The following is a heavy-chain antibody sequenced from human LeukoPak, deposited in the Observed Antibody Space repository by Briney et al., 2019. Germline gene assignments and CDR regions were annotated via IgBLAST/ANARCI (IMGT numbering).Heavy chain of an antibody. CDR3: AKDPLITDYDILTGPDYYFDY. D-gene: IGHD3-9*01. V-gene: IGHV3-23*01. CDR2: ISGSGGST. CDR1: GFTFSSYA. J-gene: IGHJ4*02. Sequence: GGSLRLSCAASGFTFSSYAMSWVRQAPGKGLEWVSAISGSGGSTYYADSVKGRFTISGDNSKNTLYLQMNSLRAKDTAVYYCAKDPLITDYDILTGPDYYFDYWAREPWSPSPQ.